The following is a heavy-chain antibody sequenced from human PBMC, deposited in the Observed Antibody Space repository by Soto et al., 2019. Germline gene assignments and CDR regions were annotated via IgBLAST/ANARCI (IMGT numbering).Heavy chain of an antibody. CDR2: IYYSGST. V-gene: IGHV4-59*01. CDR3: ARSYGSGSYYDYYYGMDV. Sequence: SETLSLTCTVSGGSISSYYWSWIRQPPGKGLEWIGYIYYSGSTNYNPSLKSRVAMSVDTSKNQLSLRLSSVTAADTAVYYCARSYGSGSYYDYYYGMDVWGQGTTVTVSS. J-gene: IGHJ6*02. CDR1: GGSISSYY. D-gene: IGHD3-10*01.